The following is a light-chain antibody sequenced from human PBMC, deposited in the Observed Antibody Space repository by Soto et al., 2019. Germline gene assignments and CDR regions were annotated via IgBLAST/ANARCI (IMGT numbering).Light chain of an antibody. J-gene: IGKJ5*01. CDR2: DAF. V-gene: IGKV3-11*01. Sequence: EIVLTQSPATLSLSPGEGATLSCRASQSVGSILAWYQQKPGQAPRLVIYDAFNRATGIPARFSGSGSGTDFTLTISSLEPEDFAVYYCQQLDNGPITFSQGTRLEIK. CDR1: QSVGSI. CDR3: QQLDNGPIT.